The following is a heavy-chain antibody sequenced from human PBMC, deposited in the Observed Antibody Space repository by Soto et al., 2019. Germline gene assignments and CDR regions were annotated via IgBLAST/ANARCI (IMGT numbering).Heavy chain of an antibody. V-gene: IGHV4-31*03. CDR2: IYYSGST. CDR1: GGSISSGGYY. CDR3: AIHGVVIMKGQNWFDP. Sequence: PSETLSLTCTVSGGSISSGGYYWSWIRQHPGKGLEWIGYIYYSGSTYYNPSLKSRVTISVDTSKNQFSLKLSSVTAADTAVYYCAIHGVVIMKGQNWFDPSGQGTLVPVSP. J-gene: IGHJ5*02. D-gene: IGHD3-3*01.